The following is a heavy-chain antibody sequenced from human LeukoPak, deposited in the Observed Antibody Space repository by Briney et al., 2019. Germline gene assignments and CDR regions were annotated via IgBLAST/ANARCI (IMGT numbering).Heavy chain of an antibody. J-gene: IGHJ4*02. CDR2: IYHSRST. V-gene: IGHV4-38-2*02. D-gene: IGHD6-13*01. CDR3: ARTAAAGMGDY. Sequence: PSETLSLTCTVSGYSISSGYYWGWIRQPPGKGLEWIGSIYHSRSTYYNPSLKSRVTISVDTSKNQFSLKLSSVTAADTAVYYCARTAAAGMGDYWGQGTLVTVSS. CDR1: GYSISSGYY.